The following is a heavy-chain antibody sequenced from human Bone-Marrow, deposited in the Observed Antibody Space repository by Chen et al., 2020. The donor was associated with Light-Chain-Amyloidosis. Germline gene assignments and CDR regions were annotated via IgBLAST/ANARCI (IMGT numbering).Heavy chain of an antibody. CDR2: ISGSGGSR. Sequence: EVQLVESGGGLLQRGGSLRLSCAASGFAFSSYAMSWVRRAQGKGLGWVSTISGSGGSRYYGDSVKGRLTISRDNSKNALFLQMNSRRAEDTAVYYCAKDISYDDILPGYPADAFDIWGQGTMVTVSS. CDR3: AKDISYDDILPGYPADAFDI. J-gene: IGHJ3*02. CDR1: GFAFSSYA. V-gene: IGHV3-23*04. D-gene: IGHD3-9*01.